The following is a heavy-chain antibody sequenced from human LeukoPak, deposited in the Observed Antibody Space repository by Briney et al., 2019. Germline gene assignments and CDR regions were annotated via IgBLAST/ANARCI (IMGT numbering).Heavy chain of an antibody. CDR1: GFTFITYW. V-gene: IGHV3-48*04. J-gene: IGHJ6*04. CDR2: ISSSGSTI. Sequence: GGSLRLSCAASGFTFITYWMSWVRQAPGKGLEWVSYISSSGSTIYYADSVKGRFTISRDNAKNSLYLQMNSLRAEDTAVYYCAELGITMIGGVWGKGTTVTISS. CDR3: AELGITMIGGV. D-gene: IGHD3-10*02.